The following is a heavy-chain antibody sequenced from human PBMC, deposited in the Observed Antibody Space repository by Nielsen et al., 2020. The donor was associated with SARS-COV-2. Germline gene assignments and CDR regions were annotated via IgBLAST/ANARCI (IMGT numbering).Heavy chain of an antibody. Sequence: SETLSLTCAVSGGSITNRGSYWGWIRQPPGKGLEWIGSIFYTGTTYFNPALKSRVSISVDTSKNQFSLRLSSVSAADTAAYHCASSTNVVVPGATSYYFYYMDVWGKGTTVTVSS. J-gene: IGHJ6*03. CDR1: GGSITNRGSY. CDR2: IFYTGTT. CDR3: ASSTNVVVPGATSYYFYYMDV. D-gene: IGHD2-2*01. V-gene: IGHV4-39*01.